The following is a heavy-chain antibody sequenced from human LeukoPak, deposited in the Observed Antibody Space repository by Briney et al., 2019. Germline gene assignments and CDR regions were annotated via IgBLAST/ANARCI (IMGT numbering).Heavy chain of an antibody. J-gene: IGHJ6*03. CDR1: GGSISSSSYY. D-gene: IGHD3-10*01. V-gene: IGHV4-39*07. Sequence: SETLSLTCTVSGGSISSSSYYWGWIRQPPGKGLEWIGTIYYSGTTYYNPSLKSRVFISVDTSKNQFSLKLSSVTAADTAVYYCARWELGGSGNSYYYYMDGWGKGTTVTVSS. CDR3: ARWELGGSGNSYYYYMDG. CDR2: IYYSGTT.